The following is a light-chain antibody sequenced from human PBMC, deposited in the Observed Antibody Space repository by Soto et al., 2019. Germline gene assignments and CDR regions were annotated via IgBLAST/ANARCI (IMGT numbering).Light chain of an antibody. CDR1: SSDRY. CDR3: SSYTNINTRDC. J-gene: IGLJ7*01. CDR2: EVT. V-gene: IGLV2-14*01. Sequence: QSVLTYPRSVSGSHGQPATISCTGTSSDRYVSWYQQHPCKAPKLIIYEVTDRPSGVSNRFSGSKSCNTASLTISGLQAEDEAEYYCSSYTNINTRDCVGG.